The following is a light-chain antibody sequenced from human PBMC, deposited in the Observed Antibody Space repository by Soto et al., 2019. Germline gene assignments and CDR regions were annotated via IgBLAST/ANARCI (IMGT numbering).Light chain of an antibody. CDR2: EVS. CDR3: CSYTTSSTYV. J-gene: IGLJ1*01. Sequence: PVLTKPLSVNRFDGQSVGIIKKRTSSDVGNYNRVSWYQQPPGTAPKLMIYEVSNRPSGVPDRFSGSKSGNTASLTISGLQAEDEADYYCCSYTTSSTYVFGTGTKVTVL. CDR1: SSDVGNYNR. V-gene: IGLV2-18*02.